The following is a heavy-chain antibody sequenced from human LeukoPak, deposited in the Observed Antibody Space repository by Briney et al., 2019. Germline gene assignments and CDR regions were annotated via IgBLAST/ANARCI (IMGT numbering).Heavy chain of an antibody. J-gene: IGHJ4*02. V-gene: IGHV3-23*01. CDR3: AKDQPLEFGELFSYFDY. CDR1: GFTFSSYA. CDR2: ISGSGGST. D-gene: IGHD3-10*01. Sequence: PGGSLRLSCAASGFTFSSYAMSWVRQAPGKGLEWVSAISGSGGSTYYADSVKGRFTISRDNSKNTLYLQMNSLRAEDTAVYYCAKDQPLEFGELFSYFDYWGQGTLVTVSS.